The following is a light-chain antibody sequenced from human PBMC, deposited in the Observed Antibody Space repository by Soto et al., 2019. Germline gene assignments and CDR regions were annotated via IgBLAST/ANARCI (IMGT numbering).Light chain of an antibody. V-gene: IGKV2-28*01. CDR3: MQALQTPEYT. J-gene: IGKJ2*01. Sequence: IVMTQSALSLAFTPVEPASISCRSSQSLLHSNGYNYLDWYLQKPGQSPQLLIYLGSNRASGVPDRFSGSGSGTDFTLKISRVEAEDVGVYYCMQALQTPEYTFGQGTKVDIK. CDR1: QSLLHSNGYNY. CDR2: LGS.